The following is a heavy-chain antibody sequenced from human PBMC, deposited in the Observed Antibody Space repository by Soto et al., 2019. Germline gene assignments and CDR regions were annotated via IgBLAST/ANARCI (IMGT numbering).Heavy chain of an antibody. J-gene: IGHJ4*02. V-gene: IGHV3-53*01. D-gene: IGHD1-26*01. CDR2: TVSGGST. Sequence: EVKVIESGGDLIEPGGSLRLSCAASGFKVGSSYVTWVRQAPGEGLEWVSVTVSGGSTHHADSVTGRFTVSRDVSNNTVHLHMSSLRAEDTAVYFCATDSRNVGIGYFDSWGLGTLVTVSS. CDR3: ATDSRNVGIGYFDS. CDR1: GFKVGSSY.